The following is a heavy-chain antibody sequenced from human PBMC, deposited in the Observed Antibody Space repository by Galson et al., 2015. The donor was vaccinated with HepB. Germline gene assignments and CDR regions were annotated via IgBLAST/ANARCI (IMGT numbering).Heavy chain of an antibody. CDR2: IYSGGST. Sequence: SLRLSCAASGFTVSSNYMSWVRQAPGKGLEWVSVIYSGGSTYYADSVKGRFTISRDNSKNTLYLQMNSLRAEDTAVYYCARGGQWLVLGLDYWGQGTLVTVSS. CDR3: ARGGQWLVLGLDY. D-gene: IGHD6-19*01. CDR1: GFTVSSNY. J-gene: IGHJ4*02. V-gene: IGHV3-53*01.